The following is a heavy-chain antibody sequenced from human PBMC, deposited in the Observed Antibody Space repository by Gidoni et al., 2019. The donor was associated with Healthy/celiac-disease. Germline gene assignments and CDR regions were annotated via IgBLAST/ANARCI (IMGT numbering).Heavy chain of an antibody. CDR3: ARQITDSSGYYYFNYFDY. D-gene: IGHD3-22*01. V-gene: IGHV4-39*01. CDR1: GCPISSSSYD. CDR2: IYYSGST. J-gene: IGHJ4*02. Sequence: QLQLQESSPGLVQPSETLSLTCTVAGCPISSSSYDCGWIRHPPGKGLEWIGSIYYSGSTYYNPSLKSRVTISVDTSKNQFSLKLSSVTAADTAVYYCARQITDSSGYYYFNYFDYWGQGTLVTVSS.